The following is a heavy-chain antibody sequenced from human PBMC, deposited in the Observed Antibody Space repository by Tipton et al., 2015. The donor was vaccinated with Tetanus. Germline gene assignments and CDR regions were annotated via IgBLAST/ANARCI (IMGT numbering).Heavy chain of an antibody. V-gene: IGHV4-4*02. D-gene: IGHD4-23*01. CDR3: ASMTPVDWYFDL. CDR2: IFHSGTA. J-gene: IGHJ2*01. Sequence: TLSLTCTVSGGSIINTTWLTWVRQPPGKGLEWLGDIFHSGTAYYSPSLKSRLTISLDKSNNHLSLKLTSVTAADTAVYYCASMTPVDWYFDLWGRGTLVTVSS. CDR1: GGSIINTTW.